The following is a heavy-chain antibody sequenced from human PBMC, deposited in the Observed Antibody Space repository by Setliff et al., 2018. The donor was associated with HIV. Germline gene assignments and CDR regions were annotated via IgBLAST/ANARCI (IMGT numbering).Heavy chain of an antibody. Sequence: SETLSLTCTVSGGSISGTSHYWSWIRQRAGKGLEWIGHIYPTGSTNYHPSLKSRVTISVDTSKNQFSLKLRSVTAADRAVYYCARVPGYSSGTSYMDVWGKGTTVTVS. CDR3: ARVPGYSSGTSYMDV. CDR2: IYPTGST. J-gene: IGHJ6*03. V-gene: IGHV4-61*09. CDR1: GGSISGTSHY. D-gene: IGHD6-19*01.